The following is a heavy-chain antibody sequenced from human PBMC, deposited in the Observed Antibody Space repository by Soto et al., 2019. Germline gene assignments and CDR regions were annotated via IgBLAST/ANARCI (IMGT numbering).Heavy chain of an antibody. Sequence: QVQLVQSGAEVKKPGASVKVSCKASGYTFTSYDITWVRQATGQGLEWMGWMNPNSGYTGYAQKFQGRVTMTRNTSINTADMELSSLRSEDTAVYYCARGNGGDGSPGLFDYWGQGTLVTVSS. CDR3: ARGNGGDGSPGLFDY. V-gene: IGHV1-8*01. J-gene: IGHJ4*02. CDR2: MNPNSGYT. D-gene: IGHD2-8*01. CDR1: GYTFTSYD.